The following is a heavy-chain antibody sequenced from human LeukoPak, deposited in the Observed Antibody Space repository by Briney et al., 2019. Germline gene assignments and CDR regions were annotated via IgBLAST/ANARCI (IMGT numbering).Heavy chain of an antibody. D-gene: IGHD6-19*01. V-gene: IGHV4-30-4*01. J-gene: IGHJ4*02. CDR2: IYYSGST. CDR3: ARGYSSGWYFLGSYVWDY. Sequence: PSETLSLTCTVSGGSISSGDYYWSWIRQTPGKGLEWIGFIYYSGSTYYNPSLKSRVTISVDTSKNQFSLKLSSVTAADTAVYYCARGYSSGWYFLGSYVWDYWGQGTLVTVSS. CDR1: GGSISSGDYY.